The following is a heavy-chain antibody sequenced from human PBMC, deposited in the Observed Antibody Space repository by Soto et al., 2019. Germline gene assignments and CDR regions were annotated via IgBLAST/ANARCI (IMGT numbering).Heavy chain of an antibody. CDR2: ISGSGGST. CDR3: SKDLGSVVVVAATPFDY. D-gene: IGHD2-15*01. Sequence: GGSLRLTCAASGFTFSSYAMSWVRQAQGKGLEWVSAISGSGGSTYYADSVQGRFTISRDDSQNTLYLQMNSLRAEDTDVYYCSKDLGSVVVVAATPFDYWGQGTLVTVSS. J-gene: IGHJ4*02. V-gene: IGHV3-23*01. CDR1: GFTFSSYA.